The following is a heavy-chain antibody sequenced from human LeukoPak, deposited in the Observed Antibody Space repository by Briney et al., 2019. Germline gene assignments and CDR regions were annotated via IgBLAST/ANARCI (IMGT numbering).Heavy chain of an antibody. CDR3: ARDYDYVWGSYRYFDY. D-gene: IGHD3-16*02. V-gene: IGHV3-74*01. Sequence: PGGPLRLSCAASGFIFSSYWMHWVRHAPGKGLAWVSRINTDGSSTSYADSVKGRFTISRDNAKNSLYLQMNSLRAEDTAVYYCARDYDYVWGSYRYFDYWGQGTLVTVSS. J-gene: IGHJ4*02. CDR1: GFIFSSYW. CDR2: INTDGSST.